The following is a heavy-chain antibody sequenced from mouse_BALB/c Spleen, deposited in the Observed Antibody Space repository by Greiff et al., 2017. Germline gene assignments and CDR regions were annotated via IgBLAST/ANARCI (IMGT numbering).Heavy chain of an antibody. Sequence: EVMLVESGGGLVKPGGSLKLSCAASGFTFSDYYMYWVRQTPEKRLEWVATISDGGSYTYYPDSVKGRFTISRDNAKNNLYLQMSSLKSEDTAMYYCARDDDYDGTIAMDYWGQGTSVTVSS. D-gene: IGHD2-4*01. CDR2: ISDGGSYT. CDR1: GFTFSDYY. J-gene: IGHJ4*01. CDR3: ARDDDYDGTIAMDY. V-gene: IGHV5-4*02.